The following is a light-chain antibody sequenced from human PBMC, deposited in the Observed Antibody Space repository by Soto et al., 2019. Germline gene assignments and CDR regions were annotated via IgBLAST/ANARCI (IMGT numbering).Light chain of an antibody. CDR2: DAS. V-gene: IGKV3-11*01. Sequence: EIVLTQSPATLSFAPGVRATLSCRASQNISSFLGWYQQRPGQAPRVLIYDASSRATDIPTRFSGSGSGTDFTLTIGNLEPEDFAPYYCQHHNNWLWTFGQGIKLETK. CDR1: QNISSF. J-gene: IGKJ1*01. CDR3: QHHNNWLWT.